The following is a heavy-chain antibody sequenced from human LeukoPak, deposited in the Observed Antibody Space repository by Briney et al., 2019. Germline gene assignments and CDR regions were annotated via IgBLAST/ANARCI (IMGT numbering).Heavy chain of an antibody. CDR2: IIPIFGTA. J-gene: IGHJ3*02. V-gene: IGHV1-69*01. Sequence: SVKVSCKASGGTFSSYAISWVRQAPGQGLGWMGGIIPIFGTANYAQKFQGRVTITADESTSTAYIELSSLRSEDTAVYYCARDHADDYVWGSYRYPDDAFDIWGQGTMVTVSS. D-gene: IGHD3-16*02. CDR1: GGTFSSYA. CDR3: ARDHADDYVWGSYRYPDDAFDI.